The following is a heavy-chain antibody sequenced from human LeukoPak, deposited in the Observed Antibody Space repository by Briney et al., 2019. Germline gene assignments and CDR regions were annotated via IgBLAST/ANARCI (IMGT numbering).Heavy chain of an antibody. CDR2: IIPIFGTA. D-gene: IGHD6-13*01. CDR3: ASSGIAAAGWDYYYYMDV. V-gene: IGHV1-69*06. J-gene: IGHJ6*03. Sequence: GASVKVSCKASGGTFSSYAISWVRQAPGQGLEWMGGIIPIFGTANYAQKFQGRVTITADKSTSTAYMELSSLRSEDTAVYYYASSGIAAAGWDYYYYMDVWGKGTTVTVSS. CDR1: GGTFSSYA.